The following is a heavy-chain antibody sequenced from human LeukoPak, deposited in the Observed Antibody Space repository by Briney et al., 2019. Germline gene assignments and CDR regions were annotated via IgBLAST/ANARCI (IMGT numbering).Heavy chain of an antibody. CDR2: INHSGST. CDR1: GGSFSGYY. Sequence: PSETLSLTCAVYGGSFSGYYWSWIRQPPGKGLEWIGEINHSGSTNYNPSLKSRVTISVDTSKNQFSLKLSSVTAADTAVYYCARGQFYYDSSGYYPDAFDIWGQGTMVTVSS. CDR3: ARGQFYYDSSGYYPDAFDI. D-gene: IGHD3-22*01. V-gene: IGHV4-34*01. J-gene: IGHJ3*02.